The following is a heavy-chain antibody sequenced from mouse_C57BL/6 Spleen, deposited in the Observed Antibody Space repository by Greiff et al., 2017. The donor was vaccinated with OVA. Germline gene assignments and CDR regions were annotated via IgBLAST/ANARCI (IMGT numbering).Heavy chain of an antibody. CDR3: ARGCYGSSLEVRYFYY. Sequence: QVQLQQSGAELVKPGASVKMSCKASGYTFTSYCIEWMKQNHGKSLEWIGNFNPYNDDTKYNEKFKGKATLTVEKSSSTVYFELSQLTSDNSSVYYCARGCYGSSLEVRYFYYWGQGTTLTFSS. CDR2: FNPYNDDT. J-gene: IGHJ2*01. V-gene: IGHV1-47*01. CDR1: GYTFTSYC. D-gene: IGHD1-1*01.